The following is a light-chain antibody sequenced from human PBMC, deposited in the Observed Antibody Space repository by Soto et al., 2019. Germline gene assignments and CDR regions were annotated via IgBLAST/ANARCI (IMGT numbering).Light chain of an antibody. V-gene: IGKV4-1*01. CDR3: QQYYTTPIT. Sequence: DIVMTQSPDSLALSLGERATINCKSSQSVLHSFNNKKYLAWYQQKPGQPPKLLIYWASMRESGVPDRFSGSGSETDFTLTISSLQAEDVAVYFCQQYYTTPITFGRGTRLGIK. CDR2: WAS. J-gene: IGKJ5*01. CDR1: QSVLHSFNNKKY.